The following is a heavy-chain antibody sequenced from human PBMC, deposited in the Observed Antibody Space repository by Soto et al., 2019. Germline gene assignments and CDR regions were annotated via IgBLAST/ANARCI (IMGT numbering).Heavy chain of an antibody. CDR3: ARGSYYVLLSGYYPYFDY. CDR2: IYYSGST. V-gene: IGHV4-61*01. D-gene: IGHD3-9*01. Sequence: QVQLQESGPGLVKPSETLSLTCTVSGGSVSSGSYYWSWIRQPPGKGLEWIGYIYYSGSTNYNPSLPRRVTISVDPPKNQCLLKLRSVTAADTAVYYCARGSYYVLLSGYYPYFDYRGQGTLVTVSS. CDR1: GGSVSSGSYY. J-gene: IGHJ4*02.